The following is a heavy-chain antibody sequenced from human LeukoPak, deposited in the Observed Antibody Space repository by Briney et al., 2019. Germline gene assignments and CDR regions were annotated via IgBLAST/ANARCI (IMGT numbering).Heavy chain of an antibody. D-gene: IGHD3-9*01. J-gene: IGHJ4*02. CDR1: GFTFSSYA. V-gene: IGHV3-23*01. Sequence: GGSLRLSCAASGFTFSSYAMSWVRQAPGKGLEWVSAISSSGGSTYYADSVKGRFTISRDNSKNTLYLQMNSLRAEDTAVYYCAKDRYDILTVFDYWGQGTLVTVSS. CDR3: AKDRYDILTVFDY. CDR2: ISSSGGST.